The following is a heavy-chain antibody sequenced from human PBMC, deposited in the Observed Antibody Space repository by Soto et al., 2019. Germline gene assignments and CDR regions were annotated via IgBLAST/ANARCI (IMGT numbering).Heavy chain of an antibody. CDR3: ATESQGGPFDI. CDR1: GVTFSSYD. Sequence: GGSLRLSCAASGVTFSSYDMNWVLQAPGKGLEWVSSVSTDGGITKYADSAMGRFTTSRDNPKNTLYLQLSSLRVEDTAVYYCATESQGGPFDIWGQGTMVTVSS. CDR2: VSTDGGIT. V-gene: IGHV3-23*01. J-gene: IGHJ3*02.